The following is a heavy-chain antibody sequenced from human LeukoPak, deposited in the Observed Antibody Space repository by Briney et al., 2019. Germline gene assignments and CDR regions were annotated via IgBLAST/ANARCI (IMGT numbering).Heavy chain of an antibody. CDR1: GFSLTSYE. V-gene: IGHV3-48*03. J-gene: IGHJ4*02. CDR3: ARDTVNGPFVISLDY. D-gene: IGHD2-8*01. Sequence: PGGSLRLSCAASGFSLTSYEMNWVRQTPGRGLEWVSHFSSGGNTEYYADSVRGRFSMSRDNAKNSLYLEMNSLRDEDTAVYYCARDTVNGPFVISLDYWGQGALVTVSS. CDR2: FSSGGNTE.